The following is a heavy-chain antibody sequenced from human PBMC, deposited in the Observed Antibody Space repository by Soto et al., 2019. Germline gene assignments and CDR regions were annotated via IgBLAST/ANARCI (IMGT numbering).Heavy chain of an antibody. Sequence: RXSVKVSCKASGYTFTSYGIRLVRQAPGQGLECMGWISAYNDNINYSQKLQGRLTLTSDMPSRTVYMQLSNLRSDDTAVYYCAGAYSRVSSVVAADWGQGTLVTVSS. D-gene: IGHD2-15*01. CDR1: GYTFTSYG. CDR3: AGAYSRVSSVVAAD. V-gene: IGHV1-18*01. CDR2: ISAYNDNI. J-gene: IGHJ4*02.